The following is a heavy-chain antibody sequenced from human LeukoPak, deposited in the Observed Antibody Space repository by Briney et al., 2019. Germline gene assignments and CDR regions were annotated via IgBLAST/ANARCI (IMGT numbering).Heavy chain of an antibody. CDR1: GFTFSSYA. CDR3: AKGGYSYGTRNYYFDY. CDR2: ISGSGGST. J-gene: IGHJ4*02. D-gene: IGHD5-18*01. Sequence: GRSLRLSCAASGFTFSSYAMHWVRQAPGRGLEWVSAISGSGGSTYYADSVKGRFTISRDNSKNTLYLQMNSLRAEDTAVYYCAKGGYSYGTRNYYFDYWGQGTLVTVSS. V-gene: IGHV3-23*01.